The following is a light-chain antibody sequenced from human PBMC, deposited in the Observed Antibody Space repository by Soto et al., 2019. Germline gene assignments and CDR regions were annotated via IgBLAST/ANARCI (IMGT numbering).Light chain of an antibody. CDR2: KAS. CDR1: QSISSW. V-gene: IGKV1-5*03. J-gene: IGKJ2*01. CDR3: QQYNSYPYT. Sequence: DIQMTQSPSTVSVAVGDRVTITCLASQSISSWLAWYQQKPGQAPKFLIYKASSLESGVPSRFSGSGSGTEFTLTISSLQPDDVATYYCQQYNSYPYTFGQGTKLEIK.